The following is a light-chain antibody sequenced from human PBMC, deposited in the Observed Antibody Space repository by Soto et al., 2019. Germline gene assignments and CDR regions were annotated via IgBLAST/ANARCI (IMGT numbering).Light chain of an antibody. J-gene: IGKJ1*01. CDR1: QSVSSD. V-gene: IGKV3-15*01. Sequence: EIVLTQSPGTLSLSPGEGATLSCRASQSVSSDLAWYQHKPGQAPRLLIYGASTRATGIPARFSGRGSGTEFTLTISSLQSVDFAVYYCQQYDNWPQTFGQGTKVDIK. CDR3: QQYDNWPQT. CDR2: GAS.